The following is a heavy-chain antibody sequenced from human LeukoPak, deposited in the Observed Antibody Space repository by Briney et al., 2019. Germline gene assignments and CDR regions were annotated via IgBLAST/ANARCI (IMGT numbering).Heavy chain of an antibody. V-gene: IGHV1-69*04. D-gene: IGHD1-7*01. J-gene: IGHJ4*02. CDR1: GGTFSSYA. CDR3: ARRAWNYAFIDY. Sequence: SVKVSCKASGGTFSSYAISWVRQAPGQGLEWMGRIIPILGIANYAQKFQGRVTITADKSTSTAYMELSSLRSEDTAVYYCARRAWNYAFIDYWAQGTLVTVSS. CDR2: IIPILGIA.